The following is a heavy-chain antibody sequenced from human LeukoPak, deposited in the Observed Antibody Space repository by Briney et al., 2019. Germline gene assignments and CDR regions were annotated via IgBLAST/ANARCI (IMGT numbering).Heavy chain of an antibody. CDR2: ISSSSSYI. CDR1: GFTFSSYS. D-gene: IGHD6-19*01. V-gene: IGHV3-21*01. Sequence: PGGSLRLSCAASGFTFSSYSMNWVRQAPGKGLEWVSSISSSSSYIYYADSVKGRFTISRDNAKNSLYLQMNSLRAEDTAVYYCARDGEYSSGWFPYYYYGMDVWGQGTTVTVSS. CDR3: ARDGEYSSGWFPYYYYGMDV. J-gene: IGHJ6*02.